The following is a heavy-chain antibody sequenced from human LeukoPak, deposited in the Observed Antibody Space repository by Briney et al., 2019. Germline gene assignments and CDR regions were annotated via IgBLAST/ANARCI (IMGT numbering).Heavy chain of an antibody. D-gene: IGHD1-26*01. Sequence: ASVKVSCKASGYTFTSYDINWARQATGQGLEWMGWMNPNSGNTGHAQKFQGRVTMTRSTSISTAYMELSSLRSEDTAVYYCARVTGSIDYWGQGTLVTVSS. CDR2: MNPNSGNT. V-gene: IGHV1-8*01. CDR3: ARVTGSIDY. CDR1: GYTFTSYD. J-gene: IGHJ4*02.